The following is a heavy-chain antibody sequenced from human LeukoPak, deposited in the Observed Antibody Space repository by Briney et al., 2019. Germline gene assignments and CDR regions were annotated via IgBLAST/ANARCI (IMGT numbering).Heavy chain of an antibody. CDR2: IYYSGST. CDR3: ARAFDFWSGYRPLDY. Sequence: SETLSLTCTVSGGSISSSSYYWGWIRQPPGKGLEWIGSIYYSGSTYYNPSLKSRVTISVDTSKNQFSLKLSSVTAADTAVYYCARAFDFWSGYRPLDYWGQGTLVTVSS. J-gene: IGHJ4*02. CDR1: GGSISSSSYY. D-gene: IGHD3-3*01. V-gene: IGHV4-39*01.